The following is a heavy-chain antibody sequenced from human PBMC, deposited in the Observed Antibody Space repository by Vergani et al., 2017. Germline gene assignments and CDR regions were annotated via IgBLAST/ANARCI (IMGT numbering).Heavy chain of an antibody. CDR1: GFTFSSYA. CDR2: ISGSGGST. D-gene: IGHD6-13*01. Sequence: EVQLLESGGGLVQPGGSLRLSCAASGFTFSSYAMSWVRQAPGKGLEWVSAISGSGGSTYYADSVKGRFTISRDNSKNTLYLQMNSRRAADTAVYYCAKVCRGAAAALDYWGQGTLVTVSS. V-gene: IGHV3-23*01. CDR3: AKVCRGAAAALDY. J-gene: IGHJ4*02.